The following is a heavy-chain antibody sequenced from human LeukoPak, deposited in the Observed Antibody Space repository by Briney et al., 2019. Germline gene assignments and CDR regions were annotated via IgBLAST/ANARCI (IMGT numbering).Heavy chain of an antibody. Sequence: ASETLSLTCTVSGGSISPYYWSWIRQPAGKGLEWIGRIYTSESTNYNPSLKSRVTLSVDTSKNQFSLKLSSVTAADTAIYYCARDRDYSDTSGYWGVFDYWGQGTLVTVSS. CDR1: GGSISPYY. CDR2: IYTSEST. V-gene: IGHV4-4*07. D-gene: IGHD3-22*01. CDR3: ARDRDYSDTSGYWGVFDY. J-gene: IGHJ4*02.